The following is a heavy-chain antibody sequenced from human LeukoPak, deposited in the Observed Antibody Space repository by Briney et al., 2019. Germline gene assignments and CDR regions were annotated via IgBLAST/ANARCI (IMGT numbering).Heavy chain of an antibody. D-gene: IGHD4-17*01. CDR3: AVNYDYGDHGGGY. J-gene: IGHJ4*02. V-gene: IGHV1-69*04. Sequence: SVKVSCKASGGTFSSYAISWVRQAPGQGLEWMGRIIPIFGIANYAQKFQGRVTITAGKSTSTAYMELSSLRSEDTAMYYCAVNYDYGDHGGGYWGQGTLVTVSS. CDR2: IIPIFGIA. CDR1: GGTFSSYA.